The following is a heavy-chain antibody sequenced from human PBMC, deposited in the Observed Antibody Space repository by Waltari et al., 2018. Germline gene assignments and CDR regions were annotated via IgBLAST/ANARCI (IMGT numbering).Heavy chain of an antibody. Sequence: EVQLVESGGGLIQPGGSLRLSCAASGFIVSSNYMSWARQAPGRGLEWVSLIYSGGSTYYADSVNGRFTISRDNSKNTLYLQMDSLSVEDTAVYYCARWQQWPVRAFDYWGQGTLVTVSS. V-gene: IGHV3-53*01. J-gene: IGHJ4*02. CDR2: IYSGGST. CDR1: GFIVSSNY. D-gene: IGHD6-19*01. CDR3: ARWQQWPVRAFDY.